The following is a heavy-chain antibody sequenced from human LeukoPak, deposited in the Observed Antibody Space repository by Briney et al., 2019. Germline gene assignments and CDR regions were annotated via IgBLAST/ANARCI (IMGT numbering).Heavy chain of an antibody. V-gene: IGHV4-39*01. CDR2: IYYSGST. D-gene: IGHD3-10*01. J-gene: IGHJ3*02. CDR1: GGSISSSSYY. CDR3: ALFHQAHPKKSYYGSGSSTNDAFDI. Sequence: SETLSLTCTVSGGSISSSSYYWGWIRQPPGKGLEWIGSIYYSGSTYYNPSLKSRVTISVDTSKNQFSLKLSSVTAADTAVYYCALFHQAHPKKSYYGSGSSTNDAFDIWGQGTMVTVSS.